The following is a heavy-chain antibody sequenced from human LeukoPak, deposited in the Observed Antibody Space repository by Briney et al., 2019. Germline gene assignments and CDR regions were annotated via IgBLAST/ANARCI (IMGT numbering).Heavy chain of an antibody. CDR1: GGSFSGYY. CDR2: INHSGST. Sequence: TASETLSLTCAVYGGSFSGYYWSWIRQPPGKGLEWIGEINHSGSTNYNPSLKSRVTISVDTSKNQFSLKLSSVTAADTAVYYCARGSIFGVVFDYWGQGTLVTVSS. V-gene: IGHV4-34*01. D-gene: IGHD3-3*01. CDR3: ARGSIFGVVFDY. J-gene: IGHJ4*02.